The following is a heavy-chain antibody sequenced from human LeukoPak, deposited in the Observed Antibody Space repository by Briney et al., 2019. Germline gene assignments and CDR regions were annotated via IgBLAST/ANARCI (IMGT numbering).Heavy chain of an antibody. J-gene: IGHJ5*02. CDR2: ISGSGGST. CDR1: GFTFSSYA. Sequence: GGSLRLSCAASGFTFSSYAMSWVRQAPGKGLEWVSAISGSGGSTYYADSVKGRFTISRDNSKNTLYLQMNSLRAEDTAVYYCAKGALWFGELLFWAPFDPWGQGTLVTVSS. CDR3: AKGALWFGELLFWAPFDP. V-gene: IGHV3-23*01. D-gene: IGHD3-10*01.